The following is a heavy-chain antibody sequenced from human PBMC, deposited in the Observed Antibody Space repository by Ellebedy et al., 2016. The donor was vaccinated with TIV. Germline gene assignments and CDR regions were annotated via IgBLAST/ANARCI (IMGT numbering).Heavy chain of an antibody. Sequence: MPSETLSLTCDVSGYSISSGYYWSWVRQSPGKGLEWLGTINYRGITYYNLSLKSRVTVSVDTSKNQFSLNLSSVTAADTAVYHCARYVSFGFYFDTWGQGTLVTVSS. V-gene: IGHV4-38-2*01. CDR2: INYRGIT. J-gene: IGHJ4*02. D-gene: IGHD3-10*01. CDR1: GYSISSGYY. CDR3: ARYVSFGFYFDT.